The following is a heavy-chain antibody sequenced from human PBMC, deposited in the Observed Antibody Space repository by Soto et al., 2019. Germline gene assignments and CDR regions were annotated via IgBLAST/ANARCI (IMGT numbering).Heavy chain of an antibody. V-gene: IGHV3-30-3*01. CDR3: ARDRSSTYYYYGMDL. J-gene: IGHJ6*02. D-gene: IGHD6-19*01. CDR1: GFSFSRHG. Sequence: GSLRLSCAASGFSFSRHGMHWVRQAPGKGLEWVAVISYDGSNQGYADSVKGRFSISRDNSKNTVYLQMNSLRVEDSAVYYCARDRSSTYYYYGMDLWGQGTTVTVSS. CDR2: ISYDGSNQ.